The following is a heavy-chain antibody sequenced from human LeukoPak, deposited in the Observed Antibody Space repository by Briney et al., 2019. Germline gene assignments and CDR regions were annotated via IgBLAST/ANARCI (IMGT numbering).Heavy chain of an antibody. D-gene: IGHD6-13*01. CDR2: IYHSGST. Sequence: PSETLSLTCAVSGYSISSGYYWGWIRQPPGKGLEWIGSIYHSGSTYYNPSLKSRITISVDTSKNQFSLKLSSVTAADTAVYYCARSPASIAAAGRDSNWFDPWGQGTLVTVSS. CDR3: ARSPASIAAAGRDSNWFDP. J-gene: IGHJ5*02. V-gene: IGHV4-38-2*01. CDR1: GYSISSGYY.